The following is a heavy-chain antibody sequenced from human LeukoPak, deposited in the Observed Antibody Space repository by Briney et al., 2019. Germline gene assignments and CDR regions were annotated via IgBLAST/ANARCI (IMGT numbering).Heavy chain of an antibody. CDR1: GFTVSSNY. J-gene: IGHJ3*02. CDR3: ARDYYYDSSGYYYRHAFDI. Sequence: GGSLRLSCAASGFTVSSNYMSWVRQAPGKGLEGVSVIYSGGSTYYADSVKGRFTISRDNSKNTLYLQMNSLRAEDTAVYYCARDYYYDSSGYYYRHAFDIWGQGTMVTVSS. V-gene: IGHV3-53*01. D-gene: IGHD3-22*01. CDR2: IYSGGST.